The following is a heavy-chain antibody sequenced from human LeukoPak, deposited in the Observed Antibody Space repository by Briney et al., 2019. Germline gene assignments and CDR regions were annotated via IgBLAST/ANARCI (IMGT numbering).Heavy chain of an antibody. V-gene: IGHV3-48*01. Sequence: PGGSLRLSCAASGFTFSSYSMNWVRQAPGKGLEWVSYISSSGNIIKYADSVKGRFTISRDNSKNTLYLQMNSLRAEDTAVYYCAKGPYYYDSSGYYYWGQGTLVTVSS. CDR2: ISSSGNII. D-gene: IGHD3-22*01. CDR3: AKGPYYYDSSGYYY. J-gene: IGHJ4*02. CDR1: GFTFSSYS.